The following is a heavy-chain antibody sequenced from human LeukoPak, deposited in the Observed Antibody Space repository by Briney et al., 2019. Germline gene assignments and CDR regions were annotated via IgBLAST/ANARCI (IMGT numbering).Heavy chain of an antibody. Sequence: ASETLSLTCAVYGGSFSGYYWSWIRQPPGKGLEWIGYIYYSGSTNYNPSLKSRVTISVDTSKNQFSLKLSSVTVADTAVYYCARAGYYYDSSGYYYKRPYYFDYWGQGTLVTVSS. CDR1: GGSFSGYY. CDR2: IYYSGST. D-gene: IGHD3-22*01. CDR3: ARAGYYYDSSGYYYKRPYYFDY. J-gene: IGHJ4*02. V-gene: IGHV4-59*01.